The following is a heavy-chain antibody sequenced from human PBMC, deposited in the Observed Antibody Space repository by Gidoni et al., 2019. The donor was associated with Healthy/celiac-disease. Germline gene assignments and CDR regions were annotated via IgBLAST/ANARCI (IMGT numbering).Heavy chain of an antibody. CDR1: VYTFTSYD. Sequence: QVQLVQSGAEVKKPGASVKVSCKASVYTFTSYDINWVGQATGQGLEWMGWMNPNSGNTGYAQKFQGRVTMTRNTSISTAYMELSSLRSEDTAVYYCARGDARITIFLDYYYGMDVWGQGTTVTVSS. CDR2: MNPNSGNT. CDR3: ARGDARITIFLDYYYGMDV. D-gene: IGHD3-9*01. V-gene: IGHV1-8*01. J-gene: IGHJ6*02.